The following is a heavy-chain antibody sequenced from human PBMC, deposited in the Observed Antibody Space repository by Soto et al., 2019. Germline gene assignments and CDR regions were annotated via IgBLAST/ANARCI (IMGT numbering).Heavy chain of an antibody. CDR3: ARSTDDLDAFDI. D-gene: IGHD3-3*01. Sequence: GGSLRLSCAASGFTFSSYSMNWVRQAPGKGLEWVSSISSSSSYIYYADSVKGRFTISRDNAKNSLYLQMNSLRAEDTAVYYCARSTDDLDAFDIWGQGTMLTVSS. V-gene: IGHV3-21*01. CDR2: ISSSSSYI. J-gene: IGHJ3*02. CDR1: GFTFSSYS.